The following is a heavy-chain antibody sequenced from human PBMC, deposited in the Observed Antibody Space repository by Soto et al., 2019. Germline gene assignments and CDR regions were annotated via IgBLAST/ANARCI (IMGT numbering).Heavy chain of an antibody. D-gene: IGHD3-10*01. Sequence: SEALSLTCTVSGDNISSYYGTWIRQTPGEGLEWIAYIYDSERTYYNPPLKSRVTTSADTTTKHFSLRLRTVSAADTAVYYCAGGTIPYYYYDMDVWGQGATVTVSS. CDR3: AGGTIPYYYYDMDV. J-gene: IGHJ6*02. CDR1: GDNISSYY. V-gene: IGHV4-59*01. CDR2: IYDSERT.